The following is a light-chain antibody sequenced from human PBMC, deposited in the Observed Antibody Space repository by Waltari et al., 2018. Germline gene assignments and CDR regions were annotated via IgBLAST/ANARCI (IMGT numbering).Light chain of an antibody. V-gene: IGLV1-44*01. Sequence: QSVLTQPPSVSGTPGQRVTISCSGSFSNIGRNSVNWYQQLPGTSPRLLSYNTKQGPSGVPHRFSAAKAGTSASLAITGLQAEDEAYYYCAAWDDSLGAVFGGGTKLTVL. J-gene: IGLJ3*02. CDR1: FSNIGRNS. CDR2: NTK. CDR3: AAWDDSLGAV.